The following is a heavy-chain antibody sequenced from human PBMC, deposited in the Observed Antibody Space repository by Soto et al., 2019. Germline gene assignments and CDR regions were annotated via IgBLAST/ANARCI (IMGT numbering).Heavy chain of an antibody. Sequence: EVQLVESGGGLVQPGGSLRLSCAASGFTFSSYAMSWVRQAPGKGLEWVSAISGSGGSTYYADSVKGRFTISRDNSKNTLYLQMNSLRAEDTAVYYCAKDGGYDSSGYYGGDYFDYWGQGTLVTVSS. CDR2: ISGSGGST. J-gene: IGHJ4*02. V-gene: IGHV3-23*04. CDR1: GFTFSSYA. CDR3: AKDGGYDSSGYYGGDYFDY. D-gene: IGHD3-22*01.